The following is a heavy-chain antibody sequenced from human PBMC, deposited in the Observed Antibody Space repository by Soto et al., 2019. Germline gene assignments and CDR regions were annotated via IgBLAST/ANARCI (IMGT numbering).Heavy chain of an antibody. CDR1: GYTFTSYA. J-gene: IGHJ3*01. D-gene: IGHD6-19*01. V-gene: IGHV1-18*01. Sequence: ASVKVSCKASGYTFTSYAMHWVRQAPGQGLEWMGWISAYNGNTNYAQKLQGRVTMTTDTSTSTAYMELRSLRSDDTAVYYCASLAGADPEGDDVFDFWAKGTRVPVSS. CDR3: ASLAGADPEGDDVFDF. CDR2: ISAYNGNT.